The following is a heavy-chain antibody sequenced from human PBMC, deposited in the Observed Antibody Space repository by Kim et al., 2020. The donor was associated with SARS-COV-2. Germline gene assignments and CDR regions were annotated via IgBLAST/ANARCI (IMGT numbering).Heavy chain of an antibody. J-gene: IGHJ4*02. V-gene: IGHV4-34*01. CDR1: GGSFSGYY. D-gene: IGHD3-10*01. CDR3: ARGARRITMVRGVILFDY. CDR2: INHSGST. Sequence: SETLSLTCAVYGGSFSGYYWSWIRQPPGKGLEWIGEINHSGSTNYNPSLKSRVTISVDTSKNQFSLKLSSVTAADTAVYYCARGARRITMVRGVILFDYWGQGTLVTVSS.